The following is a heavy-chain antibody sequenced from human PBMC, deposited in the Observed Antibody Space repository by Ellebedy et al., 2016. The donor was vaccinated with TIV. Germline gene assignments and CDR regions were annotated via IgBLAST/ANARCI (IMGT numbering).Heavy chain of an antibody. Sequence: MPSETLSLTCTVSGGSISSSSYYWGWIRQPPGKGLEWIGSIYYSGSTYYNPSLKSRVTISVDTSKNQFSLKLSSVTAADTAVYYCASDRGNWDYYFDYWGQGTLVTVSS. CDR3: ASDRGNWDYYFDY. V-gene: IGHV4-39*01. D-gene: IGHD4-23*01. J-gene: IGHJ4*02. CDR2: IYYSGST. CDR1: GGSISSSSYY.